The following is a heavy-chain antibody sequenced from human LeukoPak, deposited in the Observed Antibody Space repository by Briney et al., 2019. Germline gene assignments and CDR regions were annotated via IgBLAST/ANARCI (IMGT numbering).Heavy chain of an antibody. J-gene: IGHJ4*02. CDR2: INPSGGST. V-gene: IGHV1-46*01. CDR1: GYTFTTYY. CDR3: ARGGYNYGFDY. Sequence: ASVKVSCKAFGYTFTTYYVHWVRQAPGQGLEWMGIINPSGGSTTYAQKFQGRVTVTRDTSTSTVYMELSSLRSEDTAVYYCARGGYNYGFDYWGQGTLVTVSS. D-gene: IGHD5-18*01.